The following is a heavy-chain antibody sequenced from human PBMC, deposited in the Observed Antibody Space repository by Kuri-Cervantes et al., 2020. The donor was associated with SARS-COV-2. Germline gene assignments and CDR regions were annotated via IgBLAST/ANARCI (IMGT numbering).Heavy chain of an antibody. Sequence: SLKISCAASGFTFDDYAMHWVRQAPGKGLEWVSGISWNSGSIGYADSVKGRFTISRDNAKNSLYLQMNSLRAEDTALYYCAIDRMVQGVIRGTAFDPWGQGTLITVSS. CDR1: GFTFDDYA. J-gene: IGHJ5*02. CDR2: ISWNSGSI. V-gene: IGHV3-9*01. CDR3: AIDRMVQGVIRGTAFDP. D-gene: IGHD3-10*01.